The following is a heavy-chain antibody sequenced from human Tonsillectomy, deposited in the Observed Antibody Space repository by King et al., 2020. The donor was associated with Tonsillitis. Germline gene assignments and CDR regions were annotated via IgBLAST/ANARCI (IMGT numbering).Heavy chain of an antibody. D-gene: IGHD3-22*01. CDR2: IWSSSSYL. Sequence: VQLVESGGGLVKPGGSLRLSGAASGFTFMRYTMNWVRQAPGKGLEWVSSIWSSSSYLYYGDSVKGRFTISRDNAKNSLYLQMNSLRAEDTALYYCASSGYYSNWFDPWGQGTLVTVSS. CDR1: GFTFMRYT. J-gene: IGHJ5*02. CDR3: ASSGYYSNWFDP. V-gene: IGHV3-21*01.